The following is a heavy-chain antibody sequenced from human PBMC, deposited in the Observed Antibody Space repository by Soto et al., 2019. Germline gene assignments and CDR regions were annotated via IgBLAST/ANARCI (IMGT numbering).Heavy chain of an antibody. D-gene: IGHD1-1*01. J-gene: IGHJ4*02. Sequence: QVHLVQSGAEVKKPGASVKVSCKGSGYGFTTYGITWVRQAPGQGLEWMAWISAHNGNTNYAPKLQGRVTVTRDTSTRTAYMELRRLRSDDTAVYYCARGRYGDYWGQGALVTVSS. V-gene: IGHV1-18*01. CDR3: ARGRYGDY. CDR2: ISAHNGNT. CDR1: GYGFTTYG.